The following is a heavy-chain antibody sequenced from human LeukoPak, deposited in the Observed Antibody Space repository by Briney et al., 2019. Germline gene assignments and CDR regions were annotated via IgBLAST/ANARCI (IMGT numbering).Heavy chain of an antibody. Sequence: SETLSLTCTVSGGSISSYYWSWIRQPPGKGLEWIGYIYYSGSTNYNPSLKSRVTISVDTSKNQFSLKLSSVTAADTAVYYCARGIVVVPAATGYYYMDVWGKGTTVTISS. D-gene: IGHD2-2*01. CDR2: IYYSGST. V-gene: IGHV4-59*01. J-gene: IGHJ6*03. CDR3: ARGIVVVPAATGYYYMDV. CDR1: GGSISSYY.